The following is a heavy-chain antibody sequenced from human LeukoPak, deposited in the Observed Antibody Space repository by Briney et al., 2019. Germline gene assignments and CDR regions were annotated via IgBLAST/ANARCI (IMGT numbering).Heavy chain of an antibody. CDR3: ARDFXXDXY. D-gene: IGHD2/OR15-2a*01. Sequence: GGSLRLSCAASGFTFSNYNMNWVRQSPGKGLEGLSYISSSSSTIFYADSVKGRFTISRDNAKNSLYLQLNSLTDEDEAMHYCARDFXXDXYWGQG. CDR1: GFTFSNYN. CDR2: ISSSSSTI. J-gene: IGHJ4*02. V-gene: IGHV3-48*02.